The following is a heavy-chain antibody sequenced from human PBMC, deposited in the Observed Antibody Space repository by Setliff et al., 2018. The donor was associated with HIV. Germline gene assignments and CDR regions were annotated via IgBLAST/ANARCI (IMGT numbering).Heavy chain of an antibody. J-gene: IGHJ4*02. CDR2: IIPIFGIA. CDR3: ARKQEIEGVVTKIAFDL. Sequence: GASVKVSCKASGGTFRKYAISWVRQAPGQGLEWMGGIIPIFGIANYAQVRDRVIISMDTSTSTTYMDLPRLTTDDTAIYFCARKQEIEGVVTKIAFDLWGQGTLVTVSS. CDR1: GGTFRKYA. D-gene: IGHD3-9*01. V-gene: IGHV1-69*10.